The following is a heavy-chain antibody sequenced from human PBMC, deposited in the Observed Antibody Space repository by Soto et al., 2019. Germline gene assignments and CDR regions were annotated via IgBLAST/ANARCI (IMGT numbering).Heavy chain of an antibody. V-gene: IGHV4-59*01. CDR3: ARDRPARASGYPLSPPYYYYVMDV. D-gene: IGHD5-12*01. Sequence: QVQLQESAPGLVKPSETLSLTCTVSGGSISSYCWSWIRHPPGKGMEWIGYIYYNGSTNYNPSLKRRVTIAVDTSKKQFSLQLSSVTAADTAVYYCARDRPARASGYPLSPPYYYYVMDVWGQGTTVTVSS. J-gene: IGHJ6*02. CDR1: GGSISSYC. CDR2: IYYNGST.